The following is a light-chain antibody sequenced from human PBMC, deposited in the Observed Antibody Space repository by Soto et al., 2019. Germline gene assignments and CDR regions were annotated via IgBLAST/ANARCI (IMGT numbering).Light chain of an antibody. CDR3: QQYNNWPPKYT. J-gene: IGKJ2*01. V-gene: IGKV3-20*01. CDR1: QSVISTY. Sequence: EIVLTQSPGTLSLSPGERATLSCRASQSVISTYLAWYQQKPGQAPRLLICGASSRATGIPDRFSGSGSGTDFTLTISSLQSEDFAVYYCQQYNNWPPKYTFGQGTKLEIK. CDR2: GAS.